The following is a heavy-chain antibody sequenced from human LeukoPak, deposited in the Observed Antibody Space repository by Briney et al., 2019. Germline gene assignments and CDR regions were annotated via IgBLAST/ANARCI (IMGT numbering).Heavy chain of an antibody. CDR2: ISYDGSNK. CDR3: ARETLDILTGYSNWFDP. CDR1: GFTFSSYA. D-gene: IGHD3-9*01. J-gene: IGHJ5*02. Sequence: GGSLRLSCAASGFTFSSYAMHWVRQAPGKGLEWVAVISYDGSNKYYADSVKGRFTISRDNSKNTLYLQMNSLRAEDTAVYYCARETLDILTGYSNWFDPWGQGTLVTVSS. V-gene: IGHV3-30-3*01.